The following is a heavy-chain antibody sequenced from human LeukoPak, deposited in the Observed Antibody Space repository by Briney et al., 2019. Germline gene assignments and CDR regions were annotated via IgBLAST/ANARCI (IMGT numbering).Heavy chain of an antibody. CDR3: ARAGYNWNGGYASDI. D-gene: IGHD1-1*01. Sequence: SETLSLTCTVSGGSISNYYWSWVRQPPGKGLEWIGYIYYSGNTNYNPSLKSQVTISVDSSRDQFSLKLSSVTAADTAVYYCARAGYNWNGGYASDIWGQGTMVTVSS. V-gene: IGHV4-59*01. CDR2: IYYSGNT. CDR1: GGSISNYY. J-gene: IGHJ3*02.